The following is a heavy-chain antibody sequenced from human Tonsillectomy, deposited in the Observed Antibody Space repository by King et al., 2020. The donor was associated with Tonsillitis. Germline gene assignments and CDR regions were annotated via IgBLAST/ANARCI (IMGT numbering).Heavy chain of an antibody. CDR2: INHSGST. D-gene: IGHD2-15*01. CDR3: ARGWGCSGGSCSSFDY. CDR1: GGSFSGYY. J-gene: IGHJ4*01. Sequence: VQLQQWGAGLLKPSETLSLTCAVYGGSFSGYYWSWIRQPPGKGLEWIGEINHSGSTNYNPSLKSRVTISVDTSKNQFSLKLSSVTAADTAVYYCARGWGCSGGSCSSFDYWGHGTLVTVSS. V-gene: IGHV4-34*01.